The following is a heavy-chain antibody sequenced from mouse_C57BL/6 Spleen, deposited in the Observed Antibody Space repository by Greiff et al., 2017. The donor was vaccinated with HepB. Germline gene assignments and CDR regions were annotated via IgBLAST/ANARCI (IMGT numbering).Heavy chain of an antibody. Sequence: EVKLEESGPGLVKPSQSLSLTCSVTGYSITSGYYWNWIRQFPGNKLEWMCYISYDGSNNYNPSLKNRISITRDTSKNQFVLKLNSVTTEDTATYYCAREGDYGHFDYWGQGTTLTVSS. J-gene: IGHJ2*01. CDR1: GYSITSGYY. V-gene: IGHV3-6*01. D-gene: IGHD1-2*01. CDR2: ISYDGSN. CDR3: AREGDYGHFDY.